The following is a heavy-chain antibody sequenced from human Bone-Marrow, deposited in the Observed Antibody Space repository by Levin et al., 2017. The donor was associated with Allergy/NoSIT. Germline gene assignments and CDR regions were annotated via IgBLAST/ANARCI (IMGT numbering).Heavy chain of an antibody. CDR2: IYSGGTR. V-gene: IGHV3-53*01. CDR3: ATSPSLGY. J-gene: IGHJ4*02. D-gene: IGHD3-16*01. Sequence: GESLKISCAASGFTVSNNYMSWVRQAPGKGLEGVSVIYSGGTRNYADSVKGRFTISRDSSKNTLYLQMNSLRAEDTAVYYCATSPSLGYWGQGTLVTVSS. CDR1: GFTVSNNY.